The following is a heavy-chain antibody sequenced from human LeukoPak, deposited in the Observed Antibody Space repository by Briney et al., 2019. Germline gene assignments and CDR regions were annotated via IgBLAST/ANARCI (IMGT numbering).Heavy chain of an antibody. D-gene: IGHD1-26*01. CDR1: GRSISSGGYY. J-gene: IGHJ5*02. CDR3: ARLVGATEWFDP. V-gene: IGHV4-30-2*01. CDR2: IYHSGST. Sequence: SETLSLTCTVSGRSISSGGYYWSWIRQPPGNGLEWIGYIYHSGSTYYNPSLKSRVTISVDRSKNQFSLKLSSVTAADTAVYYCARLVGATEWFDPWGQGTLVTVSS.